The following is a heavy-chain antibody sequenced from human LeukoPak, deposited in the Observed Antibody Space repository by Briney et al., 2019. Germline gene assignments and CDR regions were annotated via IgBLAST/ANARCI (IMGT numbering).Heavy chain of an antibody. J-gene: IGHJ4*02. Sequence: GASVKVSCKASGYTFTSYAMHWVRQAPGQRLEWMGWINAGNGNTKYSQKFQGRVTITRDTSASTAYMELSSLRSEDTAVYYCARVGPPWCGELLPTYWGQGTLVTVSS. CDR1: GYTFTSYA. CDR3: ARVGPPWCGELLPTY. D-gene: IGHD3-10*01. CDR2: INAGNGNT. V-gene: IGHV1-3*01.